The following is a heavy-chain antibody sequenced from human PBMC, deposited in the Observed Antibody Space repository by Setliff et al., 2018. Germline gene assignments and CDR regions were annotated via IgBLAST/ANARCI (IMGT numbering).Heavy chain of an antibody. J-gene: IGHJ4*02. CDR3: TRNINFSGGGSPPIY. Sequence: SETLSLTCTVSGDSITSNSYHWGWIRQPPGKGLEWIGSIYYSGSTYYNLSLKSRVTISVDTSKNQFSLKLTSVTAADTAVYYCTRNINFSGGGSPPIYWGQGTLVTVSS. D-gene: IGHD2-15*01. CDR1: GDSITSNSYH. CDR2: IYYSGST. V-gene: IGHV4-39*07.